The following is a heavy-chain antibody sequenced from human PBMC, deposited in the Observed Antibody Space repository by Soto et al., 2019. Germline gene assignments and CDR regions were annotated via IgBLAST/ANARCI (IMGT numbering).Heavy chain of an antibody. CDR1: GFLLSTNGVG. D-gene: IGHD3-3*01. J-gene: IGHJ4*02. Sequence: QITLKESTPTLVKPTQTLTLTCTVSGFLLSTNGVGVGWIRQPPGKALEGRALIYLDDGRRYSPSLKSRLTITKHTSKNKPVLTMTNIHPVDTATYYCAHSLWKGKKAYFDYWGQGTMVTVPS. V-gene: IGHV2-5*02. CDR2: IYLDDGR. CDR3: AHSLWKGKKAYFDY.